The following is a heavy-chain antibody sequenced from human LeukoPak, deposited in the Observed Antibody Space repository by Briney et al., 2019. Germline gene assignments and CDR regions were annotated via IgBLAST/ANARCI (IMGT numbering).Heavy chain of an antibody. CDR3: AKDIPAYYYDSSGYYVPVSAFDI. CDR1: GFTFSSYA. Sequence: GGSLRLSCAASGFTFSSYAMSWVRQAPGKGLEWVSAISGSGGSTYYADSVKGRFTISRDNSKNTLYLQMNSLRAEDTAVYYCAKDIPAYYYDSSGYYVPVSAFDIWGQGTMVTVSS. CDR2: ISGSGGST. V-gene: IGHV3-23*01. D-gene: IGHD3-22*01. J-gene: IGHJ3*02.